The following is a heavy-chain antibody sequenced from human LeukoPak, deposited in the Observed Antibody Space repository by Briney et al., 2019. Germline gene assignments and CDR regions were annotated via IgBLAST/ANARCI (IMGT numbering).Heavy chain of an antibody. CDR2: IYHSGST. CDR1: GGSISSSNR. Sequence: PSETLSLTCAVSGGSISSSNRWSWVRQPPGQGLEWIGEIYHSGSTNYNPSLKSRVTISVDKSKNQFSLKMSSVTAADTAVYYCAGKGSDAFDIWGQGTMVTVSS. J-gene: IGHJ3*02. CDR3: AGKGSDAFDI. V-gene: IGHV4-4*02.